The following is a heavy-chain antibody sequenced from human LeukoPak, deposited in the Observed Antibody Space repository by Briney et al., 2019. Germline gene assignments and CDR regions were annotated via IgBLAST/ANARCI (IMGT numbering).Heavy chain of an antibody. D-gene: IGHD6-13*01. CDR2: IYTSGST. Sequence: SETLSLTCTVSGNSISSGDNYWSWIRQPAGKGLEWIGRIYTSGSTNYNPSLKSRVTISVDTSKNQFSLKLSSVTAADTAVYYCARDSSSWHHAFDIWGQGTMVTVSS. V-gene: IGHV4-61*02. CDR1: GNSISSGDNY. J-gene: IGHJ3*02. CDR3: ARDSSSWHHAFDI.